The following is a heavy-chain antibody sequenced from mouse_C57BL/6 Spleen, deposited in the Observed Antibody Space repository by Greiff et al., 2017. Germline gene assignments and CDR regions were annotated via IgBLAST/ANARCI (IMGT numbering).Heavy chain of an antibody. CDR2: IYPGDGDT. Sequence: VQLQQSGAELVKPGASVKISCKASGYAFSSYWMNWVKQRPGKGLEWIGQIYPGDGDTNYNGKFKGKATLTADKSSSTAYMQLSSLTSEDSAVYVCARSIYDGYRGFAYWGQGTLVTVSA. J-gene: IGHJ3*01. D-gene: IGHD2-3*01. CDR1: GYAFSSYW. CDR3: ARSIYDGYRGFAY. V-gene: IGHV1-80*01.